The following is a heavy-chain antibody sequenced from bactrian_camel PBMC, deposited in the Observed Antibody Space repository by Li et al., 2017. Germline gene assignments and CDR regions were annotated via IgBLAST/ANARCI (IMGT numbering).Heavy chain of an antibody. CDR1: VYTSGFWC. J-gene: IGHJ4*01. Sequence: HVQLVESGGRSVQAGGSLRLSCQSNVYTSGFWCMGWFRHGRGNQGEGVATIDSDGRASYADSVKGRFTIARDNANNTLYLLMNSLKPEDTAMYYCAADPGSGGYRQLGPGDPGHRL. CDR2: IDSDGRA. CDR3: AADPGSGGYRQ. D-gene: IGHD5*01. V-gene: IGHV3S53*01.